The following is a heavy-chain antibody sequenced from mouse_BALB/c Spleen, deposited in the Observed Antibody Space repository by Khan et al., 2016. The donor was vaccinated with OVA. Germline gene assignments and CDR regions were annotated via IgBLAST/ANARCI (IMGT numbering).Heavy chain of an antibody. Sequence: VQLQQSGAELVKPGASVKLSCTASGFNIKDTYMHWVKQRPEQGLEWIGRIDPANGNTKYDPKFQGKATITSDTSSNTAYLQLNSLPSEDTAVYYGARDYWDVFAYWGQGTLVTVSA. CDR2: IDPANGNT. CDR3: ARDYWDVFAY. D-gene: IGHD4-1*01. CDR1: GFNIKDTY. V-gene: IGHV14-3*02. J-gene: IGHJ3*01.